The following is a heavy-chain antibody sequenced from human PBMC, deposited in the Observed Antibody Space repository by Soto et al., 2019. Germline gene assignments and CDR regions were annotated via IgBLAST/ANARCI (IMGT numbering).Heavy chain of an antibody. J-gene: IGHJ3*02. V-gene: IGHV3-9*01. CDR2: ISWNSGSI. CDR3: AKHIVVPAANPDAFDI. CDR1: GFTFDDYA. D-gene: IGHD2-2*01. Sequence: GGSLRLSCGASGFTFDDYAMHWVRQAPGKGLEWVSGISWNSGSIGYADSVKGRFTISRDNAKNSLYLQMNSLRAEDTALYYCAKHIVVPAANPDAFDIWGQGTMVTVSS.